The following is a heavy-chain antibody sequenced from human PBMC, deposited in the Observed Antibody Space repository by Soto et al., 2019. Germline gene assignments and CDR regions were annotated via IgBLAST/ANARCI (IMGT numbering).Heavy chain of an antibody. Sequence: ASVKVSCKASGYTFTSYFRHWVRQAPGQGLEWMGIINPSGGSTSYAQKFQGRVTMTRDTSTSTVYMELSSLRSEDTAVYYCARDLVVVAATDRYCYCYGMDVWGQGTTVTVSS. D-gene: IGHD2-15*01. CDR3: ARDLVVVAATDRYCYCYGMDV. J-gene: IGHJ6*02. V-gene: IGHV1-46*01. CDR2: INPSGGST. CDR1: GYTFTSYF.